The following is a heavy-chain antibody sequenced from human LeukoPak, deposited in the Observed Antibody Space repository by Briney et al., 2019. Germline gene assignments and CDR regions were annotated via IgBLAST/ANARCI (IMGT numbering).Heavy chain of an antibody. Sequence: SETLSLTCAVSGGSISSYYWSWIRQPPGKGLGWIGYIYYSGSTNYNPSLKSRVTISVDTSKNQFSLKLSSVTAADTAVYYCARGDPAAGQNAAGSDYWGQGTLVTVSS. V-gene: IGHV4-59*12. CDR1: GGSISSYY. CDR2: IYYSGST. CDR3: ARGDPAAGQNAAGSDY. J-gene: IGHJ4*02. D-gene: IGHD6-13*01.